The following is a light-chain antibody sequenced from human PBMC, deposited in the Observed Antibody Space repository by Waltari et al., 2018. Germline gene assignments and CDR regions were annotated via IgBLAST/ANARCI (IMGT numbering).Light chain of an antibody. CDR1: KSIRSY. J-gene: IGKJ2*03. CDR2: AAS. V-gene: IGKV1-39*01. Sequence: DIQMTQSPSSLSASVGDRVTITCRASKSIRSYLNWYQQKPGKAPKLLIYAASSLQSGVPSRFSGSGSGTDFTLTISSLQPEDFASYYCQQSSSSLMYSFGQGTKLEIK. CDR3: QQSSSSLMYS.